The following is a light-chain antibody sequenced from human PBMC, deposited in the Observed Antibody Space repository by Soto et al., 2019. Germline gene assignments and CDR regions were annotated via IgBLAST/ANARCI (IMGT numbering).Light chain of an antibody. J-gene: IGKJ1*01. CDR3: QQSYSTPPT. Sequence: DIQMTQAPSSMSAYVGDRVTITCRAGQSINSSLNWYQQKPGKAPKLLIYAASSLQSGVPSRFSGSGSGTYFTLTIRILQPEDFATYYCQQSYSTPPTFGQGTKVEIK. V-gene: IGKV1-39*01. CDR2: AAS. CDR1: QSINSS.